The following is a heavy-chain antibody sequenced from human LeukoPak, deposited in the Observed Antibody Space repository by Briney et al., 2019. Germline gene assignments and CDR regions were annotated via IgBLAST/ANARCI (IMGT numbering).Heavy chain of an antibody. CDR3: ARGGHEGFLEWGPHYYYYGMDV. CDR1: GGSISSYY. J-gene: IGHJ6*02. CDR2: IYYSGST. D-gene: IGHD3-3*01. V-gene: IGHV4-59*01. Sequence: PSETLSLTCTVSGGSISSYYWSWIRQPPGKGLEWIGYIYYSGSTNYNPSLKSRVTMSVDTSKNQFSLKLSSVTAADTAVYYCARGGHEGFLEWGPHYYYYGMDVWGQGTTVTVSS.